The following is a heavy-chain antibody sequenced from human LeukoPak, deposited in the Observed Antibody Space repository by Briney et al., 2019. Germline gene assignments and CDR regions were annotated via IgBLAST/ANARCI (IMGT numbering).Heavy chain of an antibody. J-gene: IGHJ5*02. CDR1: GDSISSSSYY. CDR3: ARAPSDAWFDP. CDR2: IYYSGST. V-gene: IGHV4-39*07. Sequence: SETLSLTCTVSGDSISSSSYYWGWIRQPPGKGLEWIGSIYYSGSTYYNPSLKSRVTISVDTSKNQFSLRLRSVTAADTAVYYCARAPSDAWFDPWGQGTLVTVSS. D-gene: IGHD2-8*01.